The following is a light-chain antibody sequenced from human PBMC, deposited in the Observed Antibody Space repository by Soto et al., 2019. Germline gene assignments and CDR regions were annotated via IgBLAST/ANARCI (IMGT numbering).Light chain of an antibody. Sequence: AIPMTQSPSSLSASTGDRVTITCRASQGISSYLAWYQQKPGKAPKLLIYAASTLQSGVPSRFSGSGSGTDFTLTISCLQSEDFATYYCQQYYSYPLAFGQGTRLEI. CDR1: QGISSY. CDR2: AAS. CDR3: QQYYSYPLA. J-gene: IGKJ5*01. V-gene: IGKV1-8*01.